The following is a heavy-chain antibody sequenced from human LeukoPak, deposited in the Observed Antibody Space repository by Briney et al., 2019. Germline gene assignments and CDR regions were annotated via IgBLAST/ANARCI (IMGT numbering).Heavy chain of an antibody. J-gene: IGHJ4*02. Sequence: GGSLRLSCAASGFTFSSYAMSWVRQAPGKGLEWVSAISGSGGSTYYADSVKGRFTISRDNSKNTLYLQMNSLRAEDTAVYYCVRAMPVAGSFDYWGQGTLVTVSS. CDR1: GFTFSSYA. CDR2: ISGSGGST. D-gene: IGHD6-19*01. CDR3: VRAMPVAGSFDY. V-gene: IGHV3-23*01.